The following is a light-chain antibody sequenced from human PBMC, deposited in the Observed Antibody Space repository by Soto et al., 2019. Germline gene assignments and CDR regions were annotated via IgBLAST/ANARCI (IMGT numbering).Light chain of an antibody. V-gene: IGKV3-15*01. CDR2: AAS. Sequence: ESVLSQSPGTLCLTPGERATLSCRASQSVSSFLAWYQQKPGQAPRLLIYAASIRATDFPARFSGSGSGTEFTLTISGLQSDDFAVYFCQQYNNWPPWTFGHGTKVDI. J-gene: IGKJ1*01. CDR1: QSVSSF. CDR3: QQYNNWPPWT.